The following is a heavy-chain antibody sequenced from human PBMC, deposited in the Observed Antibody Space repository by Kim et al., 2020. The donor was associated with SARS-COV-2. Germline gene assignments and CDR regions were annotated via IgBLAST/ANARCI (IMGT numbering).Heavy chain of an antibody. CDR1: GYTITNYG. CDR3: ASDSTGHHEAYDI. CDR2: ISGYNGNT. D-gene: IGHD2-8*02. J-gene: IGHJ3*02. Sequence: ASVKVSCKASGYTITNYGITWVRQAPGQRLEWMGWISGYNGNTNYAQSVQGRVTMTTDTSTRTAYMELRSLRSDDTAMYYCASDSTGHHEAYDIWGQGTKVTVSS. V-gene: IGHV1-18*04.